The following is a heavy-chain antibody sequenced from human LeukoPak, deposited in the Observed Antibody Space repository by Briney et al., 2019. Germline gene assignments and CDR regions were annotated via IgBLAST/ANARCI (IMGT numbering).Heavy chain of an antibody. V-gene: IGHV3-7*01. CDR1: GFTFSSYW. CDR2: IKQDGSER. Sequence: GGSLRLSCAASGFTFSSYWMSWVRQAPGKGLEWVADIKQDGSERYYVDSVKGRFTISRDNAKNSLYLQIGSLRAEDTAVYYCTTETYRRFDYWGQGTLVTVSS. CDR3: TTETYRRFDY. J-gene: IGHJ4*02.